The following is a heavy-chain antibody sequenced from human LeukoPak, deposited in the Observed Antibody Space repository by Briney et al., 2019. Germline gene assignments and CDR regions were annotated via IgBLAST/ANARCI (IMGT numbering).Heavy chain of an antibody. CDR1: EGTFSSYA. J-gene: IGHJ4*02. CDR3: ARYSDGYNSFDY. CDR2: IIPILGIA. V-gene: IGHV1-69*04. Sequence: SVKVSCKASEGTFSSYAISWVRQAPGQGLEWMGRIIPILGIANYAQKFQGRVTITADKSTSTAYMELSSLRSEDTAVYYCARYSDGYNSFDYWGQGTLVTVSS. D-gene: IGHD1-1*01.